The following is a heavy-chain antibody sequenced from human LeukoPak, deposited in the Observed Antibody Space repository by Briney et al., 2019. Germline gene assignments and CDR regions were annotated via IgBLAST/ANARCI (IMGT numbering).Heavy chain of an antibody. V-gene: IGHV1-46*01. CDR1: GYTFTSYY. Sequence: ASVKVSCKASGYTFTSYYMHWVRQAPGQGLEWMGIINPSGGSTNYAQKFQGRVTIIADKSTSTAYMELSSLRSEDTAVYYCARGYSSSWYGLVDWGQGTLVTVSS. D-gene: IGHD6-13*01. CDR3: ARGYSSSWYGLVD. J-gene: IGHJ4*02. CDR2: INPSGGST.